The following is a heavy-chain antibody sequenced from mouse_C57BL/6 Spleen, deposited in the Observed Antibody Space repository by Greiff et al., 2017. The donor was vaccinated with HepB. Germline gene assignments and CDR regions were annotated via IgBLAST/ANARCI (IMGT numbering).Heavy chain of an antibody. D-gene: IGHD4-1*01. CDR2: IDPETGGT. V-gene: IGHV1-15*01. J-gene: IGHJ3*01. CDR1: GYTFTDYE. CDR3: TNLTGFAY. Sequence: QVHVKQSGAELVRPGASVTLSCKASGYTFTDYEMHWVKQTPVHGLEWIGAIDPETGGTAYNQKFKGKAILTADKSSSTAYMELRSLTSEDSAVYYCTNLTGFAYWGQGTLVTVSA.